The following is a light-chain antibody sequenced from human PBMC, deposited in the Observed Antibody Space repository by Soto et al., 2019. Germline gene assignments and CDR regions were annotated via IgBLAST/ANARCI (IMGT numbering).Light chain of an antibody. V-gene: IGKV3-20*01. J-gene: IGKJ1*01. Sequence: EIVLTQSPGTLSLSPGERATLSCRASQSVSSSYLAWYQQKPGHAPRLLIYGASSRATGIPDRFSGRGSGTDFNITISRLEPEDVAVYYCQQYGSSPPWTFGQGTKVEIK. CDR2: GAS. CDR1: QSVSSSY. CDR3: QQYGSSPPWT.